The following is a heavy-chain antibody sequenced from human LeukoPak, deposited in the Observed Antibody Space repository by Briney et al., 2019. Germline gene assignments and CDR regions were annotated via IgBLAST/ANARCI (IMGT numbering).Heavy chain of an antibody. D-gene: IGHD6-19*01. J-gene: IGHJ3*02. V-gene: IGHV3-74*01. CDR1: GFTFSSYS. CDR2: INSDGTST. CDR3: ARSSSGPDPPDI. Sequence: GGSLRLSCAASGFTFSSYSMNWVRQAPGKGLVWVSRINSDGTSTNYAGSVRGRFTISRDNAKNTVYLQMNSLRAEDTAVYYCARSSSGPDPPDIWGQGTMVTVSS.